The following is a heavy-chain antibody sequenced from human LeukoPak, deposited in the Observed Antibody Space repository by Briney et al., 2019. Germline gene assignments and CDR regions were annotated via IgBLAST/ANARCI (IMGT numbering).Heavy chain of an antibody. CDR2: ISTSSHYI. Sequence: GGSLRLSCAASGFTFSSYSMTWVRHAPGKGLEWVSSISTSSHYIYYADSMKGRFTISRDNAKNSLYLQMSSLRAEDTAVYYCARAPYPYGSGSHHYFDYWGQGTLVTVSS. CDR1: GFTFSSYS. D-gene: IGHD3-10*01. CDR3: ARAPYPYGSGSHHYFDY. J-gene: IGHJ4*02. V-gene: IGHV3-21*01.